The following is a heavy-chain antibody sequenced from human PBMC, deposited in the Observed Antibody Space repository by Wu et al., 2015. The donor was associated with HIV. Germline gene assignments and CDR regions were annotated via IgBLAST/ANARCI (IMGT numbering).Heavy chain of an antibody. CDR1: GYTLTDYD. Sequence: QVRLVQSGAEVKKPGASVKVSCKASGYTLTDYDIIWVRQAAGQGLEWVGWMNPNSGNTEYAQKFQGRVTMTRNTAISTAYMEVSSLRSEDTAVYFCAREFHYDTSGYYYRIHNWFDPWGQGTLVTVSS. J-gene: IGHJ5*02. D-gene: IGHD3-22*01. CDR3: AREFHYDTSGYYYRIHNWFDP. V-gene: IGHV1-8*01. CDR2: MNPNSGNT.